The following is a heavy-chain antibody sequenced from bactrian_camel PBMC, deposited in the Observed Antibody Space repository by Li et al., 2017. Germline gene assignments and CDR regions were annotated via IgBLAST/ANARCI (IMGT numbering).Heavy chain of an antibody. Sequence: VQLVESGGDLVQPGGSPRLSCAASGFTFSSYAISWVRQAPGKGLEWVSAINSGGGRTYDADSVKGRFTISQDTAKNTIYLQIDNLKAEDTAMYYCAAGIQDISLLWTGDPGHRL. CDR1: GFTFSSYA. CDR2: INSGGGRT. V-gene: IGHV3S40*01. J-gene: IGHJ4*01. D-gene: IGHD3*01.